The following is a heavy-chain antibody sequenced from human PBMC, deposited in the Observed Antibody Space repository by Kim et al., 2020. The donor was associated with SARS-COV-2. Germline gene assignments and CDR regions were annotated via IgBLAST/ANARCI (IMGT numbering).Heavy chain of an antibody. J-gene: IGHJ5*02. CDR3: ARDLEFKRVGAITRAWGWFDP. D-gene: IGHD1-26*01. Sequence: SQTLSLTCAISGDSVSSNSAAWNWIRQSPSRGLEWLGRTYYRSKWYNDYAVSVKSRITINPDTSKNQFSLQLNSVTPEDTAVYYCARDLEFKRVGAITRAWGWFDPWGQGTLVTVSS. CDR1: GDSVSSNSAA. V-gene: IGHV6-1*01. CDR2: TYYRSKWYN.